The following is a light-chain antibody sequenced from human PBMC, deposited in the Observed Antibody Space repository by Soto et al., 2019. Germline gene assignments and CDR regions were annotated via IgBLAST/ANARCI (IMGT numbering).Light chain of an antibody. J-gene: IGLJ1*01. CDR1: SSNIGAGYD. Sequence: QSVLTQPPSVSGAPGQRVTISCTGSSSNIGAGYDVHWYQQLPGTAPKLLIYGNSNRPSGVPDRFSGSKSGTSASLAITGLQAEDEADDYCQSYDSSLRGDVFGTGTKLTVL. CDR2: GNS. CDR3: QSYDSSLRGDV. V-gene: IGLV1-40*01.